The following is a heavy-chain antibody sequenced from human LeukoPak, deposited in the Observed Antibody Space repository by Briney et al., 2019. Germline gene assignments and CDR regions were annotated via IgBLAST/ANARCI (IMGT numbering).Heavy chain of an antibody. D-gene: IGHD1-1*01. CDR3: ATYGLRGDNLQPDYTFDV. Sequence: ASVRVSCKVSGHTLTELAMHWVRQAPGKGLEWVGGFDPENVDIDYAEIFKGRVTMTEDTSTDTAYMQMSSLRSDDTAVYYCATYGLRGDNLQPDYTFDVWGQGTMITVSS. CDR1: GHTLTELA. J-gene: IGHJ3*01. V-gene: IGHV1-24*01. CDR2: FDPENVDI.